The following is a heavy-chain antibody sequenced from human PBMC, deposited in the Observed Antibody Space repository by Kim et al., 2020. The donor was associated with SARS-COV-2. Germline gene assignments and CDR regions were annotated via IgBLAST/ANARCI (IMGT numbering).Heavy chain of an antibody. V-gene: IGHV3-43D*03. CDR2: ISWDGGST. J-gene: IGHJ4*02. D-gene: IGHD6-6*01. CDR3: AKDIAARRGPSD. CDR1: GFTFDDYA. Sequence: GGSLRLSCAASGFTFDDYAMHWVRQAPGKGLEWVSLISWDGGSTYYADSVKGRFTISRDNSKNSLYLQMNSLRAEDTALYYCAKDIAARRGPSDWGQGTLVTVSS.